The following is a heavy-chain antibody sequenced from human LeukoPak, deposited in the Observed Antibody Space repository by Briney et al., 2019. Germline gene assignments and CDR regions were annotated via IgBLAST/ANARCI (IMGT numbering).Heavy chain of an antibody. CDR1: GFTFSSYA. V-gene: IGHV4-34*01. CDR3: ASTPSIAVAGTFYFQH. J-gene: IGHJ1*01. CDR2: INHSGST. D-gene: IGHD6-19*01. Sequence: GSLRLSCAASGFTFSSYAMSWVRQAPGKGLEWIGEINHSGSTNYNPSLKSRVTISVDTSKNQFSLKLSSVTAADTAVYYCASTPSIAVAGTFYFQHWGQGTLVTVSS.